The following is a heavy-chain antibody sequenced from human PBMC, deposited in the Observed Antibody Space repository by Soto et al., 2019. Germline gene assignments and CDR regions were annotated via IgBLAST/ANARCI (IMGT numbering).Heavy chain of an antibody. CDR2: IKEDGSAK. J-gene: IGHJ4*02. Sequence: EVQLVKSGGGLVQPGGSLRVSCAASGFTFTSYWMSWVRQAPGKGLEWVANIKEDGSAKYYLDSVKGRFTISRDNAKNSLYLQMNSLRAEDTAVYYCAREDFYRFDYWGQGNLVTVSS. CDR1: GFTFTSYW. V-gene: IGHV3-7*01. CDR3: AREDFYRFDY.